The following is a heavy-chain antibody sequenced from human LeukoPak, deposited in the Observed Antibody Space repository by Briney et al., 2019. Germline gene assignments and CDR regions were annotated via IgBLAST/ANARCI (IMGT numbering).Heavy chain of an antibody. CDR2: ISSSGTTT. Sequence: GGSLRLSCAASGFNFNNFAMSWVRQAPGKRLEWVSTISSSGTTTFYADSVKGRFTISRDSSKNTLYVQMNSLRAEDTAVYYCAKDLPGFFDYWGQGILVTVSS. CDR3: AKDLPGFFDY. CDR1: GFNFNNFA. V-gene: IGHV3-23*01. J-gene: IGHJ4*02.